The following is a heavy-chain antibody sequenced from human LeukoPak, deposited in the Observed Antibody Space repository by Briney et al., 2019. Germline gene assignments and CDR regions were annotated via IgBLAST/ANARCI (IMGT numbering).Heavy chain of an antibody. J-gene: IGHJ3*02. CDR3: ARFYSSSWYDAAGAFDI. Sequence: DSIQGRFTISRDNAKNSLYLQMNSLRAEDTAVYYCARFYSSSWYDAAGAFDIWGQGTMVTVSS. V-gene: IGHV3-21*01. D-gene: IGHD6-13*01.